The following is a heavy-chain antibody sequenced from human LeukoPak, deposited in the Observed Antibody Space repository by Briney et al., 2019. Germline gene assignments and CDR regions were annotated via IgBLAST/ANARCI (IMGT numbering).Heavy chain of an antibody. Sequence: ASVKVSCKASGYTFTSYYMHWVRQAPGQGLEWMGIINPSGGGTNYAQKFQGWVTMTRDTSISTAYMELSRLRSDDTAVYYCARVSSLAAAGSFDYWGQGTLVTVSS. D-gene: IGHD6-13*01. CDR2: INPSGGGT. CDR3: ARVSSLAAAGSFDY. J-gene: IGHJ4*02. CDR1: GYTFTSYY. V-gene: IGHV1-2*04.